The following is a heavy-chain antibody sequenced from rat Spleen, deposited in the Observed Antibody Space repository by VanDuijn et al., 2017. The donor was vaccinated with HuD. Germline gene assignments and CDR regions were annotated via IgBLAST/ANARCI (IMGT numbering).Heavy chain of an antibody. CDR1: GFTFSNYY. D-gene: IGHD1-9*01. J-gene: IGHJ1*01. Sequence: EVQLVESGGGLVQPGRSLKLSCAASGFTFSNYYMAWVRQAPTKGLEWVASISPSGGSTYYPDSVKGRFTISRDNAKSTQYLQMDSLRSEDTATYYCATLHTISWYFDFWGPGTMVTVSS. CDR2: ISPSGGST. CDR3: ATLHTISWYFDF. V-gene: IGHV5-25*01.